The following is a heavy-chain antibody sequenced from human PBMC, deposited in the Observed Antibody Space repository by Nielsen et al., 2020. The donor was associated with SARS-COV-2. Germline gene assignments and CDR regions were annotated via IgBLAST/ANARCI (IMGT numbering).Heavy chain of an antibody. J-gene: IGHJ4*02. D-gene: IGHD3-22*01. CDR3: ARHSYYYDSPAFDY. Sequence: GGSLRLSCAASGFTFSDYYMSWIRQAPGKGLEWVSYISSSGSTIYYADSVKGRFTISRDNAKNSLYLQMNSLRAEDTAVYYCARHSYYYDSPAFDYWGQGTLVTVSS. V-gene: IGHV3-11*01. CDR1: GFTFSDYY. CDR2: ISSSGSTI.